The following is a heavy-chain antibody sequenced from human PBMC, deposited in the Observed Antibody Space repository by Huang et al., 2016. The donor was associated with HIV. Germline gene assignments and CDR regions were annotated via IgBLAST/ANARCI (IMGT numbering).Heavy chain of an antibody. CDR1: GGYFSTYY. Sequence: QVQLQQWGAGLFKPSETLSLTCAVYGGYFSTYYWSWIRQSPGQGLGWIGEINHRGNTKYNPLVGTRATIAADTAKNQFSLRLKSVTAADAAVYYCAGEKNLGGGFESWGQGTLVTVFS. J-gene: IGHJ4*02. D-gene: IGHD3-16*01. V-gene: IGHV4-34*01. CDR2: INHRGNT. CDR3: AGEKNLGGGFES.